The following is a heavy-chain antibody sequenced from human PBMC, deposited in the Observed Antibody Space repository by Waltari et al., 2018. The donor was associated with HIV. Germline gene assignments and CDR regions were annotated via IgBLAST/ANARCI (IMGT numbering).Heavy chain of an antibody. CDR2: IRGGGET. CDR3: VKDSGRAADVFDL. CDR1: GFLFTGFA. J-gene: IGHJ3*01. V-gene: IGHV3-23*01. D-gene: IGHD3-10*01. Sequence: QLLESGGGLVEPGGSLRFSCEASGFLFTGFAMDWVRQAPGKGLEWVSAIRGGGETFYADSVKGRFTISRDNSKNTLYLQMNSLRADDAAVYYCVKDSGRAADVFDLWGQGTMVTVSS.